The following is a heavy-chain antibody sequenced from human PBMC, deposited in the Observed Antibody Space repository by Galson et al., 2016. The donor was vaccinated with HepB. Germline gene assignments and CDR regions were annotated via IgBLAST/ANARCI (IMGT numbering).Heavy chain of an antibody. CDR2: ISSSGGSYI. D-gene: IGHD3-3*01. V-gene: IGHV3-21*01. J-gene: IGHJ6*02. CDR3: ARDTIFATYGMDV. CDR1: GFTFSRYN. Sequence: SLRLSCAASGFTFSRYNMNWVRQAPGKGLEWVSSISSSGGSYIYYADSVKGRFTISRDNAKNSLYLQMNSLRAEDTAVYYCARDTIFATYGMDVWGQGTTVTVSS.